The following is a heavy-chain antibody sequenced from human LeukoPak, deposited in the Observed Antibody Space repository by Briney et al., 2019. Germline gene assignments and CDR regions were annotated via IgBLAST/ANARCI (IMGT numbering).Heavy chain of an antibody. Sequence: ASVKVSCKASGYTFIDYYIHWVRQAPGQGLEWMGWINPNIGVTTYAQRFQGRVTMTRDTSNSTAYMDISRLRSDDTAVYFCARGPLRFGDLSTLWGQGTLVTVSS. CDR1: GYTFIDYY. CDR2: INPNIGVT. CDR3: ARGPLRFGDLSTL. D-gene: IGHD3-16*02. J-gene: IGHJ4*02. V-gene: IGHV1-2*02.